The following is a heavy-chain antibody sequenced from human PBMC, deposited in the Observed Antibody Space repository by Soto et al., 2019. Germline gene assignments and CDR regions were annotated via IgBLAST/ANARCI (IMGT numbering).Heavy chain of an antibody. CDR3: AREAAVVVGDGYWCDP. J-gene: IGHJ5*02. D-gene: IGHD6-13*01. V-gene: IGHV4-4*07. CDR1: VDSFNNYY. CDR2: IYTSGHT. Sequence: SETLSLTCTVSVDSFNNYYWSWIRQPAGKGLEWIGRIYTSGHTDYNPSLKSRVTVSVDTSKNQFSLKLSSVTAADTAVYFCAREAAVVVGDGYWCDPWGQGILVTVSS.